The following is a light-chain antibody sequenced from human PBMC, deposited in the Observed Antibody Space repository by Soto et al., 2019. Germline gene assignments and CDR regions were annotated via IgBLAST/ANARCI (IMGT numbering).Light chain of an antibody. CDR3: QQSYSTPSWT. J-gene: IGKJ1*01. V-gene: IGKV3-15*01. Sequence: EIAMTQHPATLSVSPGERVTLSCRASQSVGTKLAWYQQKPGQAPRLLMYDASTRATGIPARYSGTGSGTAFTLTISSLQPEDFATYYCQQSYSTPSWTFGQGTKVDIK. CDR2: DAS. CDR1: QSVGTK.